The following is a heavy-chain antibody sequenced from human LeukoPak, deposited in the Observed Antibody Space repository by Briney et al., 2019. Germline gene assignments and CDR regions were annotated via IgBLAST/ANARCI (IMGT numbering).Heavy chain of an antibody. D-gene: IGHD7-27*01. CDR2: ISYDGSNK. CDR1: GFTFSSYG. V-gene: IGHV3-30*19. Sequence: PGGSLRLSCAASGFTFSSYGMHRVRQAPGKGLEWVAVISYDGSNKYYADSVKGRFTISRDNSKNTLYLQMNSLRAEDTAVYYCARVRERWGDDAFDIWGQGTMVTVSS. J-gene: IGHJ3*02. CDR3: ARVRERWGDDAFDI.